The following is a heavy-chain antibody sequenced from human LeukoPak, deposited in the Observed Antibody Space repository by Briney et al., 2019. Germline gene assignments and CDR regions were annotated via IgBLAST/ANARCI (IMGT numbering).Heavy chain of an antibody. J-gene: IGHJ6*02. CDR1: GFTFSSYA. CDR2: ISYDGSNK. V-gene: IGHV3-30*04. CDR3: ARYGMDV. Sequence: GGSLRLSCAASGFTFSSYAMHWVRQAPGKGLEWVAVISYDGSNKYYADSVKGRFTISRDNSKNTLYLQMNSLRAEDTAVYYCARYGMDVWGQGTMVTVSS.